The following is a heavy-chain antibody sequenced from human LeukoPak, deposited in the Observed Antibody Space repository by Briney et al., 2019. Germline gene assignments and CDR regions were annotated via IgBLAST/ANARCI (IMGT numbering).Heavy chain of an antibody. J-gene: IGHJ4*02. V-gene: IGHV3-73*01. CDR3: TGNYYDTSGYYDC. CDR1: GFTFSGSA. CDR2: IRSKANNYAT. Sequence: GSLRLSCAASGFTFSGSAMHWVGQASGKGLEWVGRIRSKANNYATAYAASVKGRFTISRDDLKNTAYLQMTSLKTEDTAVYYCTGNYYDTSGYYDCWGQGTLVTVSS. D-gene: IGHD3-22*01.